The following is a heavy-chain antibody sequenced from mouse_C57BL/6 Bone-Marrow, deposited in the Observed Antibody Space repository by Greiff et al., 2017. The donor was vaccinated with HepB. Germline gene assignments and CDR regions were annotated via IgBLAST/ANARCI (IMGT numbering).Heavy chain of an antibody. D-gene: IGHD1-1*01. J-gene: IGHJ4*01. Sequence: SGPVLVKPGASVKMSCKASGYTFTDYYMNWVKQSHGKSLEWIGVINPYNGGTSYNQKFKGKATLTVDKSSSTAYMELNSLTSEDSAVYYCAREGSNGYAMDYWGQGTSVTVSS. CDR1: GYTFTDYY. CDR3: AREGSNGYAMDY. V-gene: IGHV1-19*01. CDR2: INPYNGGT.